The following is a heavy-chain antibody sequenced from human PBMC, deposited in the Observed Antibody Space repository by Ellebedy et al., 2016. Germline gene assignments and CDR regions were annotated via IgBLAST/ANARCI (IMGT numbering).Heavy chain of an antibody. CDR1: GYTFTSYA. CDR2: INTNTGNP. J-gene: IGHJ4*02. V-gene: IGHV7-4-1*02. D-gene: IGHD1-26*01. CDR3: ARQIIVGATPFDY. Sequence: ASVKVSCKASGYTFTSYAMNWVRQAPGQGLEWMGWINTNTGNPTYAQGFTGRFVFSLDNSVSTAYLQISSLKGEDTAVYYCARQIIVGATPFDYWGQGTLVTVSS.